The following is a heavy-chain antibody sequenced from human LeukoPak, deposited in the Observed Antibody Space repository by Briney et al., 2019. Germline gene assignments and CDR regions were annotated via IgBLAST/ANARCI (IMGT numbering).Heavy chain of an antibody. CDR3: ATDTRLLWFGDKNAFDI. Sequence: ASVKVSCKVSGYTLTELSMRWVRQAPGKGLEWMGGFDPEDGETIYAQKFQGRVTMTEDTSTDTAYMELSSLRSEDTAVYYCATDTRLLWFGDKNAFDIWGQGTMVTVSS. J-gene: IGHJ3*02. CDR1: GYTLTELS. V-gene: IGHV1-24*01. CDR2: FDPEDGET. D-gene: IGHD3-10*01.